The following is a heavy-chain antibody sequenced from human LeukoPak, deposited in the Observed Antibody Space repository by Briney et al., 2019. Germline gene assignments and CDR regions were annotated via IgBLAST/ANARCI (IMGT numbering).Heavy chain of an antibody. J-gene: IGHJ3*02. Sequence: GGSLRLSCAASGFTFDDYAMHWVRQAPGKGLEWVSGISWNSGSIGYADSVKGRFTISRDNAKNSLYLQMNSLRAEDTALYYCAKDTQRVLDAFDIWGQGTMVTVSS. CDR1: GFTFDDYA. V-gene: IGHV3-9*01. D-gene: IGHD2-15*01. CDR2: ISWNSGSI. CDR3: AKDTQRVLDAFDI.